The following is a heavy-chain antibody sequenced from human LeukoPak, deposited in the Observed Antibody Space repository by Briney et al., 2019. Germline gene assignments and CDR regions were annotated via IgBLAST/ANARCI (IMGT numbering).Heavy chain of an antibody. CDR1: GASISTYS. J-gene: IGHJ3*02. Sequence: SETLSLTCTVSGASISTYSWNWIRQAPGRGLEWIGYMSYRGSTNFNPSLRGRGTMSLDTSKKQFSLELTSVTAEDTAVYYCARDLTAVAPIWGQGTMVTVSS. CDR3: ARDLTAVAPI. D-gene: IGHD6-13*01. V-gene: IGHV4-59*01. CDR2: MSYRGST.